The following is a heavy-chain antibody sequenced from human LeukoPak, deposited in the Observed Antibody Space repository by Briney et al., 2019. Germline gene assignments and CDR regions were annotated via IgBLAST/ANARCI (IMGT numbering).Heavy chain of an antibody. CDR3: ARAWYLDY. J-gene: IGHJ4*02. CDR2: INHSGST. CDR1: GGSFSGYY. V-gene: IGHV4-34*01. Sequence: SETLSLTCAVYGGSFSGYYWSWIRQPPGKGLEWIGEINHSGSTNYNPSLKSRVTISVDTSKNQSSLKLSSVAAADTAVYYCARAWYLDYWGQGTLVTVSS.